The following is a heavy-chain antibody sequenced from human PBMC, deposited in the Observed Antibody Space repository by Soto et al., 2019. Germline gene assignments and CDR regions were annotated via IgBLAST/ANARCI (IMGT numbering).Heavy chain of an antibody. CDR3: TTSPDDFWSGYYYYGMDV. CDR1: GFTFSNAW. D-gene: IGHD3-3*01. V-gene: IGHV3-15*07. Sequence: GGSLRLSCAASGFTFSNAWMNWVRQAPGKGLEWVGRIKSKTDGGTTDYAAPVKGRFTISRDDSNNTMYLQMNSLKTEDTAVYYCTTSPDDFWSGYYYYGMDVWGQGTTVTVSS. CDR2: IKSKTDGGTT. J-gene: IGHJ6*02.